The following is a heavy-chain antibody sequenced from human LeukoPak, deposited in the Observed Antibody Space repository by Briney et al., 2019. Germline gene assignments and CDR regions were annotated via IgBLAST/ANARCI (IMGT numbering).Heavy chain of an antibody. CDR3: ARVVAATVPGRAYFDY. Sequence: PSETLSLTCTVSGGSISAYYWSWIRQPPGKGLEWIGYISYSGSTKYNPSLKSRVTIPVDTSKNQFSLKLSSVTAADTAVYYCARVVAATVPGRAYFDYWGQGTLVTVSS. V-gene: IGHV4-59*01. J-gene: IGHJ4*02. CDR1: GGSISAYY. D-gene: IGHD2-15*01. CDR2: ISYSGST.